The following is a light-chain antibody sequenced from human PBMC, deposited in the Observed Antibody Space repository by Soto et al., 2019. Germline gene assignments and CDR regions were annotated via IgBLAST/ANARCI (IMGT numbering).Light chain of an antibody. Sequence: EIALTQSPGTLALSLGERATLSCRASQSVSSSYLAWYQQKPGQAPRLLIYGASSRATGIPDRFSGSGSGTDFTLTISRLEPEDFALYYCQQYATSPLTFGGGTKVDIK. V-gene: IGKV3-20*01. CDR3: QQYATSPLT. CDR2: GAS. CDR1: QSVSSSY. J-gene: IGKJ4*01.